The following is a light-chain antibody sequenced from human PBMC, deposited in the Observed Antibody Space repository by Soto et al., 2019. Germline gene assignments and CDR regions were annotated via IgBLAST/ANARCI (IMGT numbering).Light chain of an antibody. V-gene: IGKV3-11*02. CDR2: DAS. CDR1: QSVSKY. Sequence: ETVLTQSPATLSMSPGERANLSCRASQSVSKYLAWYQQKPGQAPRLLIYDASNRATGIPARFSGSRSGRDFTLTISSLEPEDFAVYYCQQRSTWPGTFGQGTKLEIK. J-gene: IGKJ2*01. CDR3: QQRSTWPGT.